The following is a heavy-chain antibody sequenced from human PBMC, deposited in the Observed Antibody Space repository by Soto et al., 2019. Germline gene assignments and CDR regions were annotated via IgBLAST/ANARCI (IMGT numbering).Heavy chain of an antibody. CDR1: GFTVSSNY. D-gene: IGHD2-15*01. CDR3: ARDAVFGGSRYFQH. V-gene: IGHV3-53*01. J-gene: IGHJ1*01. Sequence: GGSLRLSCAASGFTVSSNYMSWVRQAPGKGLEWVSVIYSGGSTYYADSVKGRFTISRDNSKNTLYLQMNSLRAEDTAVYYCARDAVFGGSRYFQHWGQGTLVTVSS. CDR2: IYSGGST.